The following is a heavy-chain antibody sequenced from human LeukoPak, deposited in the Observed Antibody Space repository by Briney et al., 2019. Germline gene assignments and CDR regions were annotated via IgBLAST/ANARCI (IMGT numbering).Heavy chain of an antibody. J-gene: IGHJ5*02. V-gene: IGHV4-39*02. D-gene: IGHD3-10*01. CDR3: GRIGGYMVWGVQNWFDP. CDR1: GGSISSGSYY. CDR2: GSS. Sequence: PSETLSLTCTVSGGSISSGSYYWGWVRQPPGKGREWIGSGSSHYNPSLKSRVTISVDTSRNHFSPKLSSVTAADTAVYYCGRIGGYMVWGVQNWFDPWGQGTLVTVSS.